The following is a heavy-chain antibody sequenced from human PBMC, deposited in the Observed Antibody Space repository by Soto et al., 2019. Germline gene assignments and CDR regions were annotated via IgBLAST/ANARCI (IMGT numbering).Heavy chain of an antibody. CDR3: VKDKYWNYIFEF. V-gene: IGHV3-23*01. D-gene: IGHD1-7*01. J-gene: IGHJ4*02. CDR2: IAGSGGNA. CDR1: GFKFSTYV. Sequence: EVQLLESGGDLVQPGGSLTLSCVASGFKFSTYVMSWARQGPGKGLEWVAGIAGSGGNAYYADSVKGRFTISRDNSRNILYLEMNGLTAEDTALYYCVKDKYWNYIFEFWGQGALVTVSS.